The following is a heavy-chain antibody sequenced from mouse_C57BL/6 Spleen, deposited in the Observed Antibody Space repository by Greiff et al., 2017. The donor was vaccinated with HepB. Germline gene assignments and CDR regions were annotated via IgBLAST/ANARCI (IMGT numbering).Heavy chain of an antibody. CDR3: AIEYFDV. J-gene: IGHJ1*03. V-gene: IGHV1-7*01. CDR2: INPSSGYT. Sequence: QVQLQQSGAELAKPGASVKLSCKASGYTFTSYWMHWVKQRPGQGLEWIGYINPSSGYTKYNQKFKDKATLTADKFSRTAYMQLSSLTYEDSAVYYCAIEYFDVWGTGTTVTVSS. CDR1: GYTFTSYW.